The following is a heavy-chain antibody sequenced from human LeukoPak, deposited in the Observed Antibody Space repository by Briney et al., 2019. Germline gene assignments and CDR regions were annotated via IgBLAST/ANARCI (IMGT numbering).Heavy chain of an antibody. CDR3: ARVRSSGSPLDY. CDR1: GYTFSDYY. Sequence: GGSLRLSCAASGYTFSDYYMSWIRQAPGKGLEWGSYISKRGTSTKYADSVKGRFSISRDNAKQSLYLQLTSLTAEDTAVYYCARVRSSGSPLDYWGQGTLVTVSS. CDR2: ISKRGTST. J-gene: IGHJ4*02. V-gene: IGHV3-11*05. D-gene: IGHD3-10*01.